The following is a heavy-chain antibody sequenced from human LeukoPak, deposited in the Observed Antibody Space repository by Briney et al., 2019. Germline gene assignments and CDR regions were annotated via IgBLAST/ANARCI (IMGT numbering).Heavy chain of an antibody. J-gene: IGHJ4*02. D-gene: IGHD6-25*01. CDR1: GFTVSSNY. V-gene: IGHV3-74*01. Sequence: GGSLRLSCAASGFTVSSNYMSWVRQAPGTGLVWVSRINTDGSIVNYADSVKGRFTISRDNAKNTLYLQMSSLRAEDTAVYYCARGRPGYVDYWGQGTLVTVSS. CDR3: ARGRPGYVDY. CDR2: INTDGSIV.